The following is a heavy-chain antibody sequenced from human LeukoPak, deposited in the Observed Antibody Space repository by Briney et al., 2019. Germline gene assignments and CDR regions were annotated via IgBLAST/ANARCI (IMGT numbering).Heavy chain of an antibody. CDR1: GFTFSSYW. V-gene: IGHV3-74*01. Sequence: GGSLRLSCAASGFTFSSYWMHWVRQAPGKGLVWVSRIYNDGSSTSYADSVKGRFTISRDNAKSTLYLQMNSLRAEDTAVYYCARGFHRRLYDSSAYYSYWGQGTLVTVSS. CDR2: IYNDGSST. CDR3: ARGFHRRLYDSSAYYSY. J-gene: IGHJ4*02. D-gene: IGHD3-22*01.